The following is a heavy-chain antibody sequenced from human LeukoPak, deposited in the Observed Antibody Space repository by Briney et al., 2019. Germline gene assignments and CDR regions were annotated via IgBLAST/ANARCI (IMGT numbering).Heavy chain of an antibody. J-gene: IGHJ3*02. CDR2: INHSGST. D-gene: IGHD2-8*01. Sequence: PSETLSLTCAVYGGSFGGYYWSWIRQPPGKGLEWIGEINHSGSTNYNPSLKSRVTISVDTSKNQFSLKLSSVTAADTAVYYCARYGVYAILADAFDIWGQGTMVTVSS. V-gene: IGHV4-34*01. CDR3: ARYGVYAILADAFDI. CDR1: GGSFGGYY.